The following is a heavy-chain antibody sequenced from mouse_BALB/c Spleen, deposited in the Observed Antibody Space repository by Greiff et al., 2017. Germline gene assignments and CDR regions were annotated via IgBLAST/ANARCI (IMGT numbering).Heavy chain of an antibody. Sequence: EVKLVESGGGLVKPGGSLKLSCAASGFTFSDYYMYWVRQTPEKRLEWVATISDGGSYTYYPDSVKGRFTISRDNAKNNLYLQMSSLKSEDTAMYYCARGGTTVVATDAMDYWGQGTSVTVSS. CDR2: ISDGGSYT. CDR3: ARGGTTVVATDAMDY. CDR1: GFTFSDYY. V-gene: IGHV5-4*02. J-gene: IGHJ4*01. D-gene: IGHD1-1*01.